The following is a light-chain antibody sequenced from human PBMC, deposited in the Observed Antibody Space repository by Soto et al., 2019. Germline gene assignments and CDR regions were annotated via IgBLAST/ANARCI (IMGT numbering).Light chain of an antibody. CDR2: EVS. V-gene: IGLV2-8*01. CDR3: SSYAGSNKSV. Sequence: QSVLTQPPSASGSPGQSVTISCTGTSSDVGGYNYVSWYQQHPGKAPKLMIYEVSKRPSGVPDRFSGSKSGNTASLTASGLQPEDEADYYWSSYAGSNKSVFGTGTKLTVL. J-gene: IGLJ1*01. CDR1: SSDVGGYNY.